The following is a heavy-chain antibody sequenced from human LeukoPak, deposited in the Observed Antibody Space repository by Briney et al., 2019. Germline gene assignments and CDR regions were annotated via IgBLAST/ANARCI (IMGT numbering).Heavy chain of an antibody. Sequence: ASVKVSCKASGYTFTGYYMHWVRQAPGQGLEWMGWINPNSGGTNYAQKFQGWVTMTRDTSISTAYMELSRLRSDDTAVYYCARGSGSYKHGFEYWGQGTLVPVSS. V-gene: IGHV1-2*04. J-gene: IGHJ4*02. CDR2: INPNSGGT. CDR3: ARGSGSYKHGFEY. CDR1: GYTFTGYY. D-gene: IGHD1-26*01.